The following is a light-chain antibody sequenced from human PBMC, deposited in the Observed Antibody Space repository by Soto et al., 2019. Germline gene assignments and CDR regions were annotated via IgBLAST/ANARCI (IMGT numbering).Light chain of an antibody. CDR3: QQSYSTLLLT. CDR1: QAINTY. J-gene: IGKJ5*01. Sequence: DIQMTQSPSFLSASVGDRVTISCRASQAINTYLNWYQQKPGKAPKLRIYGTSDLQNGVPSRFSGGGSGTDFTLTISSLQPEDFPTNYGQQSYSTLLLTFGQGTRLEVK. V-gene: IGKV1-39*01. CDR2: GTS.